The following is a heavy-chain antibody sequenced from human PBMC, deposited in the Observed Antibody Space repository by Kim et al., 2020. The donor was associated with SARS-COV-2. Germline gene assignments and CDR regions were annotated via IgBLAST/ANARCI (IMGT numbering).Heavy chain of an antibody. V-gene: IGHV3-53*01. CDR2: LYSGGNT. D-gene: IGHD2-21*02. CDR1: GFTVSSHY. Sequence: GGSLRLSCAASGFTVSSHYMSWVRQAPGKGLEWVSVLYSGGNTYYADSVKGRFTISRDNSKNTLYLQMNSLRAEDTAVYYCARDHWGGNSEEDYWGQGTLVTVSS. CDR3: ARDHWGGNSEEDY. J-gene: IGHJ4*02.